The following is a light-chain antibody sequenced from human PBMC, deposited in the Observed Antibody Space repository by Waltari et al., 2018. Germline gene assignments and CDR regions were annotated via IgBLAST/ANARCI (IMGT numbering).Light chain of an antibody. J-gene: IGKJ1*01. V-gene: IGKV1-39*01. CDR3: QQSYTSPWT. CDR2: AAS. Sequence: DIQLTQSPSSLSAFLGDRVPITCRASQYISTYVNWYQHKPGQAPKVLIYAASRLQSGVPSRFSGFGSGTEFTLTISNLQPADFATYYCQQSYTSPWTFGQGTKVEVK. CDR1: QYISTY.